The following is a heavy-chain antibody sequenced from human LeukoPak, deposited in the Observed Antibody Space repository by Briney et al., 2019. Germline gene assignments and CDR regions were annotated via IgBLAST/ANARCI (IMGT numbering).Heavy chain of an antibody. D-gene: IGHD1-26*01. V-gene: IGHV3-23*01. J-gene: IGHJ4*02. CDR3: AKAGSYWDFDY. CDR2: ISGSGGST. CDR1: GFTFSSYA. Sequence: GGSLRLSCTASGFTFSSYAMSWVRQAPGKGLEWVSGISGSGGSTYYADSVKGRFTISRDNSKNTLYLQMNSLRAEDTALYYCAKAGSYWDFDYWGQGTLVTVSS.